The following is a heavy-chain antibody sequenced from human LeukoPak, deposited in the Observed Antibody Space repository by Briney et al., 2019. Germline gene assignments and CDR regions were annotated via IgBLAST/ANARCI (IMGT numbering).Heavy chain of an antibody. Sequence: PGGSLRLSCAASGFTFDDYAMHWVRQAPGKGLEWVSGISWNSGSIGYADSVKGRFTISRDNAKNSLYLQMNSLRAEDTALYYCAKGTWGYYDSSGYLGYWGQGTLVTVSS. CDR3: AKGTWGYYDSSGYLGY. J-gene: IGHJ4*02. V-gene: IGHV3-9*01. D-gene: IGHD3-22*01. CDR1: GFTFDDYA. CDR2: ISWNSGSI.